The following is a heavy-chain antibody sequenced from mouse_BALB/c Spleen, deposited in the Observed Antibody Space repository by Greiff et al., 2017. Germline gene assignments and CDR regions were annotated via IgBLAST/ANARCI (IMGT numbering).Heavy chain of an antibody. CDR2: INPYNGDT. CDR1: GYSFTGYF. J-gene: IGHJ4*01. D-gene: IGHD2-4*01. Sequence: EVQLQQSGPELVKPGASVKISCKASGYSFTGYFMNWVKQSHGKSLEWIGRINPYNGDTFYNQKFKGKATLTVDKSSSTAHMELLSLTSEDSAVYYCGTGGPMITRDLYAMDYWGQGTSVTVSS. CDR3: GTGGPMITRDLYAMDY. V-gene: IGHV1-37*01.